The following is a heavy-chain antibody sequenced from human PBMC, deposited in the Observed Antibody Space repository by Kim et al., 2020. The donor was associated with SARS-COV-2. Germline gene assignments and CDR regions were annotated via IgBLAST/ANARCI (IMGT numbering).Heavy chain of an antibody. Sequence: GGSLRLSCAASGFTFSDYYMSWIRQAPGKGLEWVSYISSSSSYTNYADSVKGRFTISRDNAKNSLYLQMNSLRAEDTAVYYCARVGVLLWFGEPVWGQGTTVTVSS. CDR1: GFTFSDYY. J-gene: IGHJ6*02. CDR2: ISSSSSYT. D-gene: IGHD3-10*01. CDR3: ARVGVLLWFGEPV. V-gene: IGHV3-11*05.